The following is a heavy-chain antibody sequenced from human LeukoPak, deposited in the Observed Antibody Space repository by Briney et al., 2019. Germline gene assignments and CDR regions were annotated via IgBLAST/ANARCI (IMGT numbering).Heavy chain of an antibody. J-gene: IGHJ4*02. CDR2: INPNSGGT. Sequence: ASVKVSCKASGYTFTGYYMHWVRQAPGQGLEWMGWINPNSGGTNYAQKFQGRVTMTRDTTISTAYMELSRLRSDDTAVYYCARGGLWFGELFDYWGQGTLVTVSS. V-gene: IGHV1-2*02. D-gene: IGHD3-10*01. CDR3: ARGGLWFGELFDY. CDR1: GYTFTGYY.